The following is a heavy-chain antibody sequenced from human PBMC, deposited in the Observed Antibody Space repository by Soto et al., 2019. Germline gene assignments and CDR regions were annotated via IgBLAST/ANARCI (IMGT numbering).Heavy chain of an antibody. Sequence: SETLSLTCTVSGDSVSSSNYYWGWIRQPPGKGLEWIGSVYYSGSTYYNPSLKSRVTMSVDTSKNQFSLKLSSVTAADAAVYYCARHPTFSGWEYYFNYWGQGTPVTVSS. D-gene: IGHD6-19*01. J-gene: IGHJ4*02. CDR1: GDSVSSSNYY. CDR3: ARHPTFSGWEYYFNY. CDR2: VYYSGST. V-gene: IGHV4-39*01.